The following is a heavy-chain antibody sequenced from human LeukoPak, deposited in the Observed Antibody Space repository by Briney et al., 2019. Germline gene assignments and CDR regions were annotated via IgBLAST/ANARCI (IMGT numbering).Heavy chain of an antibody. CDR2: IRHSDGRT. V-gene: IGHV3-23*01. CDR1: GFNFNTYT. J-gene: IGHJ4*02. D-gene: IGHD1-1*01. Sequence: GGSLRLSCDASGFNFNTYTMYWVRQAPGQGLEWVSGIRHSDGRTYYADSVRGRFTISSDIFKNTLYLQMNGLRADDTALYYCAKGLERESRLDSWGQGTLVTVSS. CDR3: AKGLERESRLDS.